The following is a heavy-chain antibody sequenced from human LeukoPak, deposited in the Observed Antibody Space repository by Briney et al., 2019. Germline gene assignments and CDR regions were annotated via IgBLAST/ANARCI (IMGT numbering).Heavy chain of an antibody. V-gene: IGHV1-2*02. D-gene: IGHD1-26*01. J-gene: IGHJ4*02. Sequence: ASVKVSCKASGYTFTGYYMHWVRQAPGQGLEWMGWINPNSGGTNYAQKFQGRVTMARDTSISTAYMELSRLRSDDTAVYYCAGVSNLSGSYLGVGYWGQGTLVTVSS. CDR1: GYTFTGYY. CDR2: INPNSGGT. CDR3: AGVSNLSGSYLGVGY.